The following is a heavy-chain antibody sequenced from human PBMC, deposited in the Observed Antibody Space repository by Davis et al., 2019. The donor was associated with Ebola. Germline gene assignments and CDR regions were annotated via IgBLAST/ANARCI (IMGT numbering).Heavy chain of an antibody. D-gene: IGHD2-15*01. J-gene: IGHJ4*02. CDR1: GGSMSLYY. V-gene: IGHV4-59*01. Sequence: PGGSLRLSCTVSGGSMSLYYWSWIRQTPGKGLEWIGYVYYTGTTSYNPSLKSRVTISLDSSRNQFSLILTSVSAADTAIYYCARAGGQGGGTLRFWGQGTLVTVSS. CDR3: ARAGGQGGGTLRF. CDR2: VYYTGTT.